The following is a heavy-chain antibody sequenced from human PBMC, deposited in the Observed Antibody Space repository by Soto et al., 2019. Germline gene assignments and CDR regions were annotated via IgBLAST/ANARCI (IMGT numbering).Heavy chain of an antibody. D-gene: IGHD3-10*01. CDR3: ASPSYGSGNFY. CDR2: INAGNGNT. CDR1: GYTFSNYL. J-gene: IGHJ4*02. Sequence: QVQLVQSGAEVKKPGASVKVSCKASGYTFSNYLLHWVRQAPGQRLEWMGWINAGNGNTKYSQRFQGRVTLTRDTSASTAYMGLSSLRSEDTAVYYCASPSYGSGNFYWGQGTLVTVSS. V-gene: IGHV1-3*01.